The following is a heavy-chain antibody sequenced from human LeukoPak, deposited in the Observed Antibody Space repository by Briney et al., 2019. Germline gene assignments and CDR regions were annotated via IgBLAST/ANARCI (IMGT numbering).Heavy chain of an antibody. CDR1: GFTSSSYA. V-gene: IGHV3-23*01. CDR3: ARGGGGSISDY. J-gene: IGHJ4*02. D-gene: IGHD3-16*01. Sequence: GGSLRLSCAASGFTSSSYAMSWVRQAPGKGLEWVSAISGSGGSTYYADSVKGRFTISRDNSKNTLYLQMNSLRVEDTAVYYCARGGGGSISDYWGQGTPVTVSS. CDR2: ISGSGGST.